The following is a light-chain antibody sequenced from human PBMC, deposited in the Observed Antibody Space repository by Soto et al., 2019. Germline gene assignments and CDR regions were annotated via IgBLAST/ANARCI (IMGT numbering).Light chain of an antibody. CDR3: QQSYRTPFT. V-gene: IGKV1-39*01. CDR2: AAS. Sequence: DIQMTQSPSSLSASVGDRVTITCRASQSISSYLNWYQQKPGKAPKLLIYAASSLQSGVPSRFSGCGSGTDFTLTISSLQPEDFATYSCQQSYRTPFTFGPGTKVDFK. J-gene: IGKJ3*01. CDR1: QSISSY.